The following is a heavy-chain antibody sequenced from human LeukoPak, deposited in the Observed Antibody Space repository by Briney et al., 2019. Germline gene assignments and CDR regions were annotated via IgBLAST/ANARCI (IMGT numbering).Heavy chain of an antibody. V-gene: IGHV5-51*01. Sequence: GESLKISCKGSGYTFTSYWICWVRQMPGKGLEWMVIIYPGDSDTRYSPSFQGQVTISADRSISHAYLQWSSLNASDTAMYYCAGRRFLATPPVSSGWSAPWSQATLATVSS. J-gene: IGHJ5*02. D-gene: IGHD5-12*01. CDR1: GYTFTSYW. CDR2: IYPGDSDT. CDR3: AGRRFLATPPVSSGWSAP.